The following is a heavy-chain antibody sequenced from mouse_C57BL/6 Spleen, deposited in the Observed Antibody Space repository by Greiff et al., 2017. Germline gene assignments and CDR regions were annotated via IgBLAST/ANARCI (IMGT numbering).Heavy chain of an antibody. V-gene: IGHV1-82*01. CDR2: IYPGDGDT. CDR3: AREWGTYYAMDY. J-gene: IGHJ4*01. D-gene: IGHD1-3*01. CDR1: GYAFSSSW. Sequence: VQLQQSGPELVKPGASVKISCKASGYAFSSSWMNWVKQRPGKGLEWIGRIYPGDGDTNYNGKFKGKATLTADKSSSTAYMQLSSLTSEDSAVYFCAREWGTYYAMDYWGQGTSVTVSS.